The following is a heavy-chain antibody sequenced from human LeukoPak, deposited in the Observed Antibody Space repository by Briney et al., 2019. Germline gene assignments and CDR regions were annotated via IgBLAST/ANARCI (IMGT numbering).Heavy chain of an antibody. D-gene: IGHD3-10*01. CDR3: GKRELWHGSGEDA. Sequence: GGSLRLSCAASGFTFNNYAMSWFRQTPGKGLEWVSAISGSGDRTYYAESVKGRFSISRDNSKNTLYLQMHSLRAEDTAVYYCGKRELWHGSGEDAWGQGTTVTDSS. CDR1: GFTFNNYA. J-gene: IGHJ6*02. CDR2: ISGSGDRT. V-gene: IGHV3-23*01.